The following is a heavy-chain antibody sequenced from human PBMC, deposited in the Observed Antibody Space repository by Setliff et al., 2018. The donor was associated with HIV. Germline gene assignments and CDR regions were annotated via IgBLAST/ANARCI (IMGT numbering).Heavy chain of an antibody. CDR1: GYSFTSYW. D-gene: IGHD3-10*01. V-gene: IGHV5-51*01. Sequence: GESLKISCKGSGYSFTSYWIGWVRQMPGKGLEWMGIIYPGDSDTRYSPSFQGQVTISADKSISTAYLQWSSLKASDTAMYYCARPTTYYYGSGSSHVDAFDIWGQGTLVTVSS. J-gene: IGHJ3*02. CDR2: IYPGDSDT. CDR3: ARPTTYYYGSGSSHVDAFDI.